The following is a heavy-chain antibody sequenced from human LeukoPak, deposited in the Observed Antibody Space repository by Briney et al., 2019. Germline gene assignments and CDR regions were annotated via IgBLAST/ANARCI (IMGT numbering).Heavy chain of an antibody. J-gene: IGHJ5*02. CDR2: INPNSGGT. D-gene: IGHD2-2*02. V-gene: IGHV1-2*02. Sequence: ASVKVSCKASGYTFTGYYMHWVQQAPGQGLEWMGWINPNSGGTNYAQKSQGRVTMTRDTSISTAYMELSRLRSDDTAVYYCARPLYCSSTSCYTVPWFDPWGQGTLVTVSS. CDR3: ARPLYCSSTSCYTVPWFDP. CDR1: GYTFTGYY.